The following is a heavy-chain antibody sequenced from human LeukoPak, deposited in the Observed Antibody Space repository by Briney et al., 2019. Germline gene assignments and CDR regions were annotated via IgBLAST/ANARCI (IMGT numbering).Heavy chain of an antibody. V-gene: IGHV3-7*01. J-gene: IGHJ6*02. D-gene: IGHD3-9*01. CDR2: IKQDGSEK. CDR3: ARDYDILTGYCRMDV. Sequence: GGSLRFSCAASGFTFSSYWMSWVRQAPGKGLEWVANIKQDGSEKYYVDSVKGRFTISRDNAKNSLYLQMNSLRAEDTAVYYCARDYDILTGYCRMDVWGQGTTVTVSS. CDR1: GFTFSSYW.